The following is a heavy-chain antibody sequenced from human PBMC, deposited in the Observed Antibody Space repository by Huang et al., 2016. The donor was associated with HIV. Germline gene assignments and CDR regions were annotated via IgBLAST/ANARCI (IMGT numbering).Heavy chain of an antibody. D-gene: IGHD4-17*01. CDR1: GYTFTNYE. CDR2: MNPNTGNT. Sequence: QVHLVQSGAEVKKPGASVEVSCKASGYTFTNYESNWVRQAPGGGLEWMGWMNPNTGNTGCAQSFQGRVTMTRKTSITTAYMELTSLTSEDTAVYYCARSAYGDLDYWGLGTLVIVSS. CDR3: ARSAYGDLDY. V-gene: IGHV1-8*02. J-gene: IGHJ4*02.